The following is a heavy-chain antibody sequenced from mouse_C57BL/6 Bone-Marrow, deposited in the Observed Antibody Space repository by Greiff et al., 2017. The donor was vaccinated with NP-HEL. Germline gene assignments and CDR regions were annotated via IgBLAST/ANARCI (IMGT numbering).Heavy chain of an antibody. V-gene: IGHV14-4*01. D-gene: IGHD2-2*01. Sequence: VQLQQSGAELVRPGASVKLSCTASGFNIKDDYMHWVKQRPEQGLEWIGWIDPENGDTEYASKFQGKATITADTSSNTACLQLSSLTSEDTAVYYCTTDPLMVTTRTWFAYWGQGTLVTVSA. J-gene: IGHJ3*01. CDR1: GFNIKDDY. CDR2: IDPENGDT. CDR3: TTDPLMVTTRTWFAY.